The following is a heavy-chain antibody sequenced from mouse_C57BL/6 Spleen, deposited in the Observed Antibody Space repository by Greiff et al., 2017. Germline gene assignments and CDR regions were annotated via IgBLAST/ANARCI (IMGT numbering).Heavy chain of an antibody. Sequence: VQLQESGPGMVKPSQSLSLTCTVTGYSITSGYDWHWIRHFPGNKLEWMGYISYSGSTNYNPSLKSRISITHDTSKNHFFLKLNSVTTEDTATYYCARDKDGYGPYFDYWGQGTTLTVSS. J-gene: IGHJ2*01. CDR2: ISYSGST. V-gene: IGHV3-1*01. CDR1: GYSITSGYD. CDR3: ARDKDGYGPYFDY. D-gene: IGHD2-2*01.